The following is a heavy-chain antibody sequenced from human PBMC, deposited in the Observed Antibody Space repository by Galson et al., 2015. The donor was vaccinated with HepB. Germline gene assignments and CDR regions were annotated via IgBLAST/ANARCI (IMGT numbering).Heavy chain of an antibody. D-gene: IGHD3-10*01. J-gene: IGHJ6*02. Sequence: SLRLSCAGSEFTFSSYWMNWVRQAPGKGLEWVANINPDGSGKSYVASLRGRFTVSRDNDKNALYLQMDSLRAEDTAVYYCARRISLVRGIITKPDYYYGMDVWGQGTTVTVAS. CDR1: EFTFSSYW. CDR2: INPDGSGK. V-gene: IGHV3-7*03. CDR3: ARRISLVRGIITKPDYYYGMDV.